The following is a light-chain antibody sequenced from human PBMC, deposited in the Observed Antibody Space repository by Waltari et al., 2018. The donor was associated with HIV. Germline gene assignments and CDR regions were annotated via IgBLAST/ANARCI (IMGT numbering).Light chain of an antibody. CDR3: CSYAGSSTL. V-gene: IGLV2-23*02. J-gene: IGLJ2*01. CDR1: SSDVGSYNL. CDR2: EVS. Sequence: QSALTQPASVSGSPGQSITISCTGTSSDVGSYNLVSWYQQHPGKAPKLMIYEVSKRPSGVSNRFSGSKSGNTASLTSSGRQAEDEADYYCCSYAGSSTLFGGGTKLTFL.